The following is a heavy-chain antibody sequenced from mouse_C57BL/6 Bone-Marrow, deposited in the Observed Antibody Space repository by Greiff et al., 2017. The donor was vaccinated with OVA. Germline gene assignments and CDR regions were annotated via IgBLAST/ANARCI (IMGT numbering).Heavy chain of an antibody. V-gene: IGHV5-17*01. J-gene: IGHJ4*01. D-gene: IGHD1-1*01. Sequence: EVKVVESGGGLVKPGGSLKLSCAASGFTFSDYGMHWVRQAPEKGLEWVAYISSGSSTIYYADTVKGRFTISRDNAKNTLFLQMTSLRSEDTAMYYCARADYGSSYYAMDYWGQGTSVTVSS. CDR1: GFTFSDYG. CDR3: ARADYGSSYYAMDY. CDR2: ISSGSSTI.